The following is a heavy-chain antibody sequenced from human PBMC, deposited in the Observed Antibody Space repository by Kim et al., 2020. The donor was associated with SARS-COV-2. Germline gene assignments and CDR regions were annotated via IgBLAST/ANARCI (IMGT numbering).Heavy chain of an antibody. V-gene: IGHV3-48*02. CDR3: ARDYGDYLSLPYYGMDV. CDR2: ISSSSSTI. Sequence: GGSLRLSCAASGFTFSSYSMNWVRQAPGKGLEWVSYISSSSSTIYYADSVKGRFTISRDNAKNSLYLQMNSLRDEDTAVYYCARDYGDYLSLPYYGMDVWGQGTTVTVSS. D-gene: IGHD4-17*01. J-gene: IGHJ6*02. CDR1: GFTFSSYS.